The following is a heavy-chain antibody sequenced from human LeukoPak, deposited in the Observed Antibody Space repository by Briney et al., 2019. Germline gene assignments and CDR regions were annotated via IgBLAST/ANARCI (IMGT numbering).Heavy chain of an antibody. CDR2: IYTSGST. J-gene: IGHJ6*02. Sequence: SETLSLTCTVSGGSISSYYWSWIRQPAGKGLEWIGRIYTSGSTNYNPSLKSRVTMSVDTSKNQFSLKLSSVTAADTAVYYCARDKAAAAGTWDYYYYYGMDVWGQGTTVTVSS. V-gene: IGHV4-4*07. CDR3: ARDKAAAAGTWDYYYYYGMDV. CDR1: GGSISSYY. D-gene: IGHD6-13*01.